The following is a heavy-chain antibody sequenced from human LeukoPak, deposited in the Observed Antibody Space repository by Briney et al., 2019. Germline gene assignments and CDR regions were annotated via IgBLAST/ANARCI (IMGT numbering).Heavy chain of an antibody. CDR1: GGSISSYY. J-gene: IGHJ4*02. CDR2: IYYSGST. Sequence: SETLSLTCTVSGGSISSYYWSWIRQPPGKGLEWIGYIYYSGSTNYNPSLKSRVTISVDTSKNQFSLKLSSVTAADTAVYYCARGYDYVWGSYRLALGYWGQGTLVTVSP. CDR3: ARGYDYVWGSYRLALGY. D-gene: IGHD3-16*02. V-gene: IGHV4-59*08.